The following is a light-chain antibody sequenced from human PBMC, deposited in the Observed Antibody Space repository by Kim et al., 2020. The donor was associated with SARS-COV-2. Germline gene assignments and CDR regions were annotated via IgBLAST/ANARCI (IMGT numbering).Light chain of an antibody. Sequence: PGEIASLSCRASQNVGSHLAWYQQKPGQAPRLLLYDASNRATGIPARFSGSGSGSDFTLTISSLEPEDFAVYYCQQRSNWPLTFGGGTKVDIK. CDR1: QNVGSH. CDR3: QQRSNWPLT. V-gene: IGKV3-11*01. CDR2: DAS. J-gene: IGKJ4*01.